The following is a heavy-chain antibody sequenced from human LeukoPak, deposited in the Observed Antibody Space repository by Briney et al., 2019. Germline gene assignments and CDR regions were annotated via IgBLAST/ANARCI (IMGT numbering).Heavy chain of an antibody. Sequence: AGGSLRLSCAASGFTFRSYGIHWVRQAPGKGLEWVAVISFDGSSKYYADSVKGRFTISRDNSKNTLYLQMNSLRAEDTAVYYCAKDGVDYGAFFGAFDIWGQGTMVTVSS. J-gene: IGHJ3*02. V-gene: IGHV3-30*18. CDR1: GFTFRSYG. CDR2: ISFDGSSK. D-gene: IGHD3-16*01. CDR3: AKDGVDYGAFFGAFDI.